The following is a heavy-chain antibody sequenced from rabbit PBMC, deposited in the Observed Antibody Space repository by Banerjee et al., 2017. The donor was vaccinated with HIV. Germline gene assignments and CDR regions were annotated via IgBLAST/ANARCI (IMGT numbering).Heavy chain of an antibody. CDR2: IDAGSSGST. CDR3: ARDLAGVIGWNFGL. CDR1: GFDLSSSYW. Sequence: QSLEESGGDLVKPGASLTLTCTASGFDLSSSYWICWVRQAPGKGLEWIACIDAGSSGSTWYASWAKGRFTISKTSWTTVTLQMTSLTAADTATYFCARDLAGVIGWNFGLWGQGTLVTVS. V-gene: IGHV1S40*01. D-gene: IGHD4-1*01. J-gene: IGHJ4*01.